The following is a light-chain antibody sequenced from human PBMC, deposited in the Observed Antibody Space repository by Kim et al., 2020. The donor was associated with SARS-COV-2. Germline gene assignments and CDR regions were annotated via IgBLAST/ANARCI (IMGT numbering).Light chain of an antibody. CDR1: NIGSKN. Sequence: SYELTQPLSVSVALGQTARITWGGNNIGSKNVHWYQQKPGQAPVLVIYRDSNRPSGIPERFSGSNSGNTATLTISRAQAGDEADYYCQVWDSSTVFGGGTQLTVL. J-gene: IGLJ3*02. CDR3: QVWDSSTV. CDR2: RDS. V-gene: IGLV3-9*01.